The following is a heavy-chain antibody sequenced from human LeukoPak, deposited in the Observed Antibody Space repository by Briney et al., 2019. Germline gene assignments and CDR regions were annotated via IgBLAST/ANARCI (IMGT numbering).Heavy chain of an antibody. V-gene: IGHV1-69*13. D-gene: IGHD3-9*01. CDR2: IIPIFGTA. Sequence: SVKVSCKASGGTFSSYAISWVRQAPGQGLEWMGGIIPIFGTANYAQKFRGRVTITADESTSTAYMELSSLRSEDTAVYYCARTEAYYDILTGYWRDGFDYWGQGTLVTVSS. J-gene: IGHJ4*02. CDR3: ARTEAYYDILTGYWRDGFDY. CDR1: GGTFSSYA.